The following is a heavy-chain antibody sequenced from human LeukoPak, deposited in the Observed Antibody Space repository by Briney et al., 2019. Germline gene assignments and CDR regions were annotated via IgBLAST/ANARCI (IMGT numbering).Heavy chain of an antibody. Sequence: SETLSLTCTVSGGSISSYYWSWIRQPPGKGLEWIGYIYYSGSTNYNPSLKSRVTISVDTSKNQFSLKLSSVTAADTAVYYCARPYCSGGSCFDAFDIWGQGTMVSVSS. CDR1: GGSISSYY. J-gene: IGHJ3*02. D-gene: IGHD2-15*01. V-gene: IGHV4-59*01. CDR3: ARPYCSGGSCFDAFDI. CDR2: IYYSGST.